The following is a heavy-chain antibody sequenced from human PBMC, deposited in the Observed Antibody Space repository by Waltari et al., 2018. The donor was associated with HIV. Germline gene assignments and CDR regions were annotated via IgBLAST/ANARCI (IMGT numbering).Heavy chain of an antibody. J-gene: IGHJ4*02. CDR3: TTFRTPLDDRLDY. V-gene: IGHV3-15*01. Sequence: VQLVESGGGLVKPGGSIRLSCAASGFTFTNAWMSWVRQAPGKGLEWVGRIKSNPDGGTADYAAPVNGRLTILRDDSKYTLYLQMNSLKTEDTAIYYCTTFRTPLDDRLDYWGQGTLVAVSS. D-gene: IGHD1-1*01. CDR2: IKSNPDGGTA. CDR1: GFTFTNAW.